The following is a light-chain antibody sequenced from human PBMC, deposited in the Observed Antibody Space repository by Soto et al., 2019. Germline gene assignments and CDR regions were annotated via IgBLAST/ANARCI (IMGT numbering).Light chain of an antibody. CDR3: CSYAGSNTFA. CDR1: SSNVGGFNY. Sequence: QSALTQPRSVSGSPGQSVTISCTGTSSNVGGFNYVSWYQQHPGKAPKRMIYDVTKRPSGVPDRFSGSKSGNTASLTISGLQAEDEADYYCCSYAGSNTFAFGTGTKRTVL. CDR2: DVT. V-gene: IGLV2-11*01. J-gene: IGLJ1*01.